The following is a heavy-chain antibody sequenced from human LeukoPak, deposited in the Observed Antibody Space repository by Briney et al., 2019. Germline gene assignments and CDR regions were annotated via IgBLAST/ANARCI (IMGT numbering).Heavy chain of an antibody. CDR2: ISGSGGST. V-gene: IGHV3-23*01. J-gene: IGHJ4*02. Sequence: PGGSLRLSCAASGFTFSSYAMSWVRQAPGKGLEWVSAISGSGGSTYYADSVKGRFTISRDNSKDTLYLQMNSLRAEDTAVYFCAKVQTTVVSPPDSWGQGTLVTVSS. D-gene: IGHD4-23*01. CDR3: AKVQTTVVSPPDS. CDR1: GFTFSSYA.